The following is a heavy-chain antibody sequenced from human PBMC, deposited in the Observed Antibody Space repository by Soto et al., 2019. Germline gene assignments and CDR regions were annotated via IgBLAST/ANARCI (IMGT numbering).Heavy chain of an antibody. J-gene: IGHJ4*01. CDR2: IWYDGSKK. V-gene: IGHV3-33*01. CDR3: ARDAPPYSSSRRSGLDY. D-gene: IGHD6-13*01. CDR1: GFTFSSYG. Sequence: QVQLVESGGGVVKPGRSLRLSCAASGFTFSSYGMHWVRQAPGKGLEWVAVIWYDGSKKYYADSVKGGFTITRDKSKNTLYLQMNGLRAEATAVYYWARDAPPYSSSRRSGLDYWGQGTLVTVSS.